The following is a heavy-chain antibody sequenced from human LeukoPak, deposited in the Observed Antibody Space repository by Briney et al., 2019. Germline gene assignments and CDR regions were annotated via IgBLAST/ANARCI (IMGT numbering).Heavy chain of an antibody. J-gene: IGHJ3*02. CDR1: GFTFSSYS. CDR3: ARDGDSSSADAFDI. CDR2: ISSSSTI. V-gene: IGHV3-48*02. Sequence: QSGGSLRLSCAASGFTFSSYSMNWVRQAPGKGLEWVSYISSSSTIYYADSVKGRFTISRDNAKNSLYLQMNSLRDEDTAVYCCARDGDSSSADAFDIWGQGTMVTVSS. D-gene: IGHD6-6*01.